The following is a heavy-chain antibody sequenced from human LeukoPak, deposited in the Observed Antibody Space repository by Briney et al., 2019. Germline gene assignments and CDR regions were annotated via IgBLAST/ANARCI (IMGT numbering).Heavy chain of an antibody. D-gene: IGHD5-24*01. CDR3: ARGGRDGYNYG. CDR1: GGSFSGYY. Sequence: SETLSLTCAVCGGSFSGYYWSWIRQPPGKGLEWIGEINHRGSTNYNPSLKSRVTISVDTSKNQFSLKLSSVTAADTAVYYCARGGRDGYNYGWGQGTLVTVS. J-gene: IGHJ4*02. CDR2: INHRGST. V-gene: IGHV4-34*01.